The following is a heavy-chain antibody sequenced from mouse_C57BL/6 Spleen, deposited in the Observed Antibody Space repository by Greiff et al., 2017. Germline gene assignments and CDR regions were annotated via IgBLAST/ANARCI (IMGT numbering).Heavy chain of an antibody. CDR1: GFTFSSYA. CDR2: ISSGGDYI. CDR3: TRGGAPYYFVC. V-gene: IGHV5-9-1*02. Sequence: EVKLQESGEGLVKPGGSLKLSCAASGFTFSSYAMSWVRQTPEKRLEWVAYISSGGDYIYYADTVKGRFTISRDNARNTLYLQMSSLKSEDTAMYYCTRGGAPYYFVCWGQGTTLTVSS. J-gene: IGHJ2*01.